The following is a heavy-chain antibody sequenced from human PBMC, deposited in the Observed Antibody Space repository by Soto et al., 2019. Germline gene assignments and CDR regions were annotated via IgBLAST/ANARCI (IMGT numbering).Heavy chain of an antibody. Sequence: SVKVSCKASGGTFSTSSFVWVRQGPGQGLEWMGGIIPIFSNTNVAQKVQGRITFTADESTRTAYMELSSLRSEDTAIYYCARDVVRSTGGDSWGQGTLVTVSS. V-gene: IGHV1-69*13. CDR1: GGTFSTSS. J-gene: IGHJ4*02. CDR3: ARDVVRSTGGDS. D-gene: IGHD7-27*01. CDR2: IIPIFSNT.